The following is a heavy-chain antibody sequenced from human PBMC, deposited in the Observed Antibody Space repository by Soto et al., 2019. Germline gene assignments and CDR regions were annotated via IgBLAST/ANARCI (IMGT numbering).Heavy chain of an antibody. V-gene: IGHV1-18*04. D-gene: IGHD7-27*01. CDR2: ISAYNSNT. J-gene: IGHJ4*02. CDR1: GFTFTKYY. CDR3: ARDSGNLGNWAYFLDY. Sequence: ASVKVSCEASGFTFTKYYIHWVRQAPGQGLEWMGWISAYNSNTNYAQKVQGRVTMTTDTSTSTSYMELRNLTSDDTAVYYCARDSGNLGNWAYFLDYWGQGTLVTVSS.